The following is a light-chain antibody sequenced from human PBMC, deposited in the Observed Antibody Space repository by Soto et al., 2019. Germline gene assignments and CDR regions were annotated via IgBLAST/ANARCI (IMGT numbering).Light chain of an antibody. J-gene: IGKJ1*01. CDR2: AAS. Sequence: EIVLTQSPGTLSLSPGERATISCRASQSVSSNYLAWYQQKLGQAPRLLIYAASNRAGGVPDRFGGSGSGTDFTLSVSRLEPEDFAVYYCQQYGSAPWTFGQGTKVEI. V-gene: IGKV3-20*01. CDR1: QSVSSNY. CDR3: QQYGSAPWT.